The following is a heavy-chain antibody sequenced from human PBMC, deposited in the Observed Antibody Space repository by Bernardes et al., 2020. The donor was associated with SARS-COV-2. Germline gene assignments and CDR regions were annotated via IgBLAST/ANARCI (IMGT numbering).Heavy chain of an antibody. CDR2: IKRKTDGGTT. CDR3: TTFGHYYDSSGYPMYYFDY. Sequence: GSLRLPCAASGFTFSNVWLSRVRQAPGKGVEWVGRIKRKTDGGTTDYAAPVKGRFTISRDDSKNTLYLQMNSLKTEDTAVYYCTTFGHYYDSSGYPMYYFDYWGQGTLVTVSS. J-gene: IGHJ4*02. CDR1: GFTFSNVW. V-gene: IGHV3-15*01. D-gene: IGHD3-22*01.